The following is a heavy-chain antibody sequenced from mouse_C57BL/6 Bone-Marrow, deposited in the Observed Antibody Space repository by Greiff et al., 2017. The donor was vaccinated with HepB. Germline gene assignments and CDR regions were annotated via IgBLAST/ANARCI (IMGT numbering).Heavy chain of an antibody. CDR1: GYTFTNYW. CDR3: ERFGYGDFYAMGY. Sequence: VQLQESGAELVRPGTSVKMSCKASGYTFTNYWIGWAKQRPGHGLEWIGDIYPGGGYTNYNEKFKGKATLTADKSSSTAYMQFSSLTSEDSAIYNCERFGYGDFYAMGYWGQGTSVTVSS. D-gene: IGHD2-13*01. V-gene: IGHV1-63*01. CDR2: IYPGGGYT. J-gene: IGHJ4*01.